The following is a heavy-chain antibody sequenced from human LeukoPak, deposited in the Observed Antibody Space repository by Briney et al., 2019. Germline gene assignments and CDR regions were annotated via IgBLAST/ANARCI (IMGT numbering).Heavy chain of an antibody. V-gene: IGHV4-34*01. D-gene: IGHD2-2*01. CDR3: ASVVPAAKYYYGMDV. CDR1: GGSFSGYY. CDR2: INHSGST. Sequence: PSETLSLTCAVYGGSFSGYYWSWIRQPPGKGLEWIGEINHSGSTNYNLSLKSRVTISVDTSKNQFSLKLSSVTAADTAVYYCASVVPAAKYYYGMDVWGQGTTVTVSS. J-gene: IGHJ6*02.